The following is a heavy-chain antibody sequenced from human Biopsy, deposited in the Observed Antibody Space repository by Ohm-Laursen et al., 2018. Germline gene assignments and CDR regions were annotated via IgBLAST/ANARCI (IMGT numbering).Heavy chain of an antibody. J-gene: IGHJ5*02. V-gene: IGHV4-39*01. CDR2: VFHSGIT. CDR1: GGSVSSNVHY. Sequence: TLSLTCIVSGGSVSSNVHYWAWIRPPPGKGLECIGTVFHSGITFYNPSLKSRVTISIDTSKNQFSLNLSSVTAADTAVYYCARHPTGFWFDPWGQGTLVTVSS. CDR3: ARHPTGFWFDP.